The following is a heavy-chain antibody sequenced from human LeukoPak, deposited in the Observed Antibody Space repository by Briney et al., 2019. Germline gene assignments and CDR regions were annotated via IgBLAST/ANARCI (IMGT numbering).Heavy chain of an antibody. CDR2: IYTSGST. CDR1: GGSISSGSYY. CDR3: ARDKGLYGSGSYYLYYYYYMDV. Sequence: SQTLSLTCTVSGGSISSGSYYWSWIWQPAGKGLEWIGRIYTSGSTNYNPSLKSRVTISVDTSKNQFSLKLSSVTAADTAVYYCARDKGLYGSGSYYLYYYYYMDVWGKGTTVTISS. V-gene: IGHV4-61*02. D-gene: IGHD3-10*01. J-gene: IGHJ6*03.